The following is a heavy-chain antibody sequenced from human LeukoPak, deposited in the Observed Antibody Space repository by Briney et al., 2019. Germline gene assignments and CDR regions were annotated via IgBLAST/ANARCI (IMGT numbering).Heavy chain of an antibody. V-gene: IGHV4-59*01. CDR3: AKTDVYSYGYAFDI. D-gene: IGHD5-18*01. Sequence: NPSETLSLTCTVSGGSISSYYWSWIRQPPGKGLEWIGYIYYSGSTNYNPSLKSRVTISVDTSKNQFSLKLSSVTAADTAVYYCAKTDVYSYGYAFDIWGQGTMLTVSS. J-gene: IGHJ3*02. CDR1: GGSISSYY. CDR2: IYYSGST.